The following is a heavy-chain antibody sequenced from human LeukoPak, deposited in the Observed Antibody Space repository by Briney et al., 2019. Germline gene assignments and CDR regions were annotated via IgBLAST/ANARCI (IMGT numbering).Heavy chain of an antibody. J-gene: IGHJ4*02. V-gene: IGHV3-21*01. CDR1: GFTFSSYS. Sequence: GGSLRLSCAASGFTFSSYSMNWVRQAPGRGLEWVSSISSSSSYIYYADSVKGRFTISRDNAKNSLYLQMNSLRAEDTAVYYCASRSGMATTIDYWGQGTLVTVSS. CDR2: ISSSSSYI. CDR3: ASRSGMATTIDY. D-gene: IGHD5-24*01.